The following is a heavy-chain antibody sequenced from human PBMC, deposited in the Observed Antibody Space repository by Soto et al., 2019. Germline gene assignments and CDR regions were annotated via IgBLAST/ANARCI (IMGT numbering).Heavy chain of an antibody. V-gene: IGHV1-18*01. D-gene: IGHD6-25*01. J-gene: IGHJ6*02. CDR1: GYTFASYG. Sequence: GASVKVSCKASGYTFASYGISWVRQAPGQGLEWMGWISAYNGNTNYAQKLQGRVTMTTDTSTSTAYMELRSLRSDDTAVYYCAFCCCSGYYCNVIYVRAQRSTV. CDR2: ISAYNGNT. CDR3: AFCCCSGYYCNVIYV.